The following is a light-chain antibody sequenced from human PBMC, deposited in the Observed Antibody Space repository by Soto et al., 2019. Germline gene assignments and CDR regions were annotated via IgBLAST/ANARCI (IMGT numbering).Light chain of an antibody. V-gene: IGKV3-11*01. Sequence: EIVLTQAPATLSLSPGERATLSCRASQSVGIYLAWYQQKPGQTHRLLIFDAANRATGITARFSGRGSGTDFNLTISSLAPEDFVVYYCQHRGDWPPLTFGGGTKVEI. CDR2: DAA. CDR1: QSVGIY. J-gene: IGKJ4*01. CDR3: QHRGDWPPLT.